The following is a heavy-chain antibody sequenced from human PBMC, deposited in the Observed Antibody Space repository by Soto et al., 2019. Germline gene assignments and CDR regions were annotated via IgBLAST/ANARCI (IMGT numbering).Heavy chain of an antibody. D-gene: IGHD5-12*01. V-gene: IGHV3-9*01. CDR1: GFTFDDYA. CDR2: ISWNSGSI. CDR3: AKTAYDPDAFDI. J-gene: IGHJ3*02. Sequence: PGGSLRLSCAASGFTFDDYAMHWVRQAPGKGLEWVSGISWNSGSIGYADSVKGRFTISRDNAKNSLYLQMNSLRAEDTALYYCAKTAYDPDAFDIWGQGTMVTVSS.